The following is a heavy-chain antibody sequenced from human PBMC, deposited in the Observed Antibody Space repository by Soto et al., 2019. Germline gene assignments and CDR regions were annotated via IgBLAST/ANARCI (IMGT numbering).Heavy chain of an antibody. V-gene: IGHV4-59*01. Sequence: SETLSLTCTVSGGSISSYYWSWIRQPPGKGLEWIGYIYYSGSTNYNPSLKSRVTISVDTSKNQFSLKLSSVTAADTAVYYCARDSLELHYYYYGMDVWGQGTTVTVSS. CDR2: IYYSGST. J-gene: IGHJ6*02. CDR1: GGSISSYY. CDR3: ARDSLELHYYYYGMDV. D-gene: IGHD1-7*01.